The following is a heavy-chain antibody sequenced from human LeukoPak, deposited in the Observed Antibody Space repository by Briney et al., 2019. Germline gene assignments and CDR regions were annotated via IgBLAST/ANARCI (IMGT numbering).Heavy chain of an antibody. D-gene: IGHD5-24*01. J-gene: IGHJ4*02. CDR3: ACPSRDGYNCLDY. V-gene: IGHV4-34*01. CDR2: INHSGST. Sequence: PSETLSLTCAVYGGSFSGYYWSWLRQPPGKGLEWLGEINHSGSTNYNPSLKSRVTISVDTSKNQFSLKLSSVTAADTAVYYCACPSRDGYNCLDYWGQGTLVTVSS. CDR1: GGSFSGYY.